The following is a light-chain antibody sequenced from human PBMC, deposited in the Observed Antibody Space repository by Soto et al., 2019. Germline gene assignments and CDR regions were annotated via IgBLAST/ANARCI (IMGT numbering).Light chain of an antibody. J-gene: IGKJ5*01. Sequence: EIVLTQSPGTLSLSPGERATLSCRASQSVSSSYLAWYQQKPGQAPRLLIYGASSRATGIPDRFSGSGSGTDFTFTISRLEAEGFAGYYFQEYGSSLSITFGQGTRREIK. CDR3: QEYGSSLSIT. CDR1: QSVSSSY. CDR2: GAS. V-gene: IGKV3-20*01.